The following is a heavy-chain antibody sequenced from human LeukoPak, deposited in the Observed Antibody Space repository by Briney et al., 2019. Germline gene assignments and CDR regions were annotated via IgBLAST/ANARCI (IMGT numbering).Heavy chain of an antibody. CDR2: ISSSDNTI. Sequence: GGSLRLSCAASGFTFSTYGMNWVRQAPGEGLEWVSYISSSDNTIHYADSVKGRFTISRDNAKNSLYLEMNSRRDEDTAVYYCARVHCGYSYGRLDYWGQGTLVTVSS. CDR3: ARVHCGYSYGRLDY. V-gene: IGHV3-48*02. CDR1: GFTFSTYG. D-gene: IGHD5-18*01. J-gene: IGHJ4*02.